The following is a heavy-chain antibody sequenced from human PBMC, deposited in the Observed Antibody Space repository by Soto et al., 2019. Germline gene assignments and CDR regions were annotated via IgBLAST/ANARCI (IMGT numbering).Heavy chain of an antibody. V-gene: IGHV3-23*01. CDR2: ISGSGGST. J-gene: IGHJ4*02. CDR3: AKVPVGATGRFDY. Sequence: GGSLRLSCAGSGFTFSNYAMSWVRQAPGKGLAWVSAISGSGGSTYYADSVKGRFTISRDNSKNTLYLQMNSLRAEDTALYYCAKVPVGATGRFDYWGQGTLVTV. D-gene: IGHD1-26*01. CDR1: GFTFSNYA.